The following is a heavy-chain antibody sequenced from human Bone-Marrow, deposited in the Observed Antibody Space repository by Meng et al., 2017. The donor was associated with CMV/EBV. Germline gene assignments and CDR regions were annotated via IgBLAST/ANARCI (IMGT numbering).Heavy chain of an antibody. J-gene: IGHJ4*02. CDR3: ARRMVDY. D-gene: IGHD2-15*01. V-gene: IGHV3-7*01. Sequence: GESLKISCAASGFTFDDYAMHWVRQAPGKGLEWVANIKEDGGEKYYVDSVKGRFTISRDNAKNSVYLQMNSLRAEDTAVYYCARRMVDYWGQGTLVTVSS. CDR1: GFTFDDYA. CDR2: IKEDGGEK.